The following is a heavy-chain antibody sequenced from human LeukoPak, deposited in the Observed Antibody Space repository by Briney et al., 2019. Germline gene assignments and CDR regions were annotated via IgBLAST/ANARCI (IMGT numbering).Heavy chain of an antibody. CDR2: ISGSGGST. J-gene: IGHJ6*03. CDR1: GFTFSSYA. V-gene: IGHV3-23*01. D-gene: IGHD1-7*01. Sequence: GGSLRLSCAASGFTFSSYAMSWVRQAPGKGLEWVSAISGSGGSTYYADSVKGRFTISRDNSKNTLYLQMNSLRAEDTAVYYCAKGKTGTTFFYYYMDVWGKGTTVTVSS. CDR3: AKGKTGTTFFYYYMDV.